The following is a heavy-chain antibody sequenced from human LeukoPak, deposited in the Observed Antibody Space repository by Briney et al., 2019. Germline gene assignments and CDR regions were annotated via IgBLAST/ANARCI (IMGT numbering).Heavy chain of an antibody. J-gene: IGHJ4*02. CDR2: MNPNSGNT. CDR1: GYTFTSYY. Sequence: ASVKVSCKTSGYTFTSYYMHWVRQATGQGLEWMGWMNPNSGNTGYAQKFQGRVTMTRNTSISTAYMELSSLRSEDTAVYYCARGRPRGSFDYWGQGTLVTVSS. CDR3: ARGRPRGSFDY. D-gene: IGHD3-10*01. V-gene: IGHV1-8*02.